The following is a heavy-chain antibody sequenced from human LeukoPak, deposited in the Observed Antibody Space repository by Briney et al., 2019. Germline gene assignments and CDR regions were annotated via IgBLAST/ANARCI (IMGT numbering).Heavy chain of an antibody. CDR1: GFTFSNYG. J-gene: IGHJ3*02. Sequence: GRSLILSCAASGFTFSNYGMLWVRQAPGEGLEWVALISYDGSAKYYGDSLKGRFTISRDNSKNTLFLQMNSLGAEDTAVYFCARGWGSNVYASALDIWGQGTMVTVSS. CDR3: ARGWGSNVYASALDI. D-gene: IGHD3-16*01. V-gene: IGHV3-33*05. CDR2: ISYDGSAK.